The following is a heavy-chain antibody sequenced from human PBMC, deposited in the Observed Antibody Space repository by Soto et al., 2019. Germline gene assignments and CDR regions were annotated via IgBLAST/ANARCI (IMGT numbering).Heavy chain of an antibody. CDR2: ISHDGSEK. CDR1: GFTFSDYG. Sequence: QVQLVESGGGVVQPGRSLRLSCAASGFTFSDYGMHWVRQAPGKGLEWVAVISHDGSEKYYADSVKGRFTISRDNSENTLHLQMNRLRGEDTAVFFWAKGSQEKVSLYFAMDVWGQGTTVTVSS. J-gene: IGHJ6*02. D-gene: IGHD3-10*01. CDR3: AKGSQEKVSLYFAMDV. V-gene: IGHV3-30*18.